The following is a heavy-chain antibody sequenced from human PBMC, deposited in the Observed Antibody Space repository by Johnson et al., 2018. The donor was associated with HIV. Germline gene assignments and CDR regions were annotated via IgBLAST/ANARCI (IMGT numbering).Heavy chain of an antibody. CDR3: AREGPSERAGFDI. J-gene: IGHJ3*02. V-gene: IGHV3-30*04. Sequence: VQPGRSLRLSCAASGFTFSSYAMHWVRQAPGKGLEWVAVISYDGSNKYYADSVKGRFTISRDNSKNTLYLQMNSLRAEDTAVYYCAREGPSERAGFDIWGQGTMVTVSS. CDR2: ISYDGSNK. CDR1: GFTFSSYA.